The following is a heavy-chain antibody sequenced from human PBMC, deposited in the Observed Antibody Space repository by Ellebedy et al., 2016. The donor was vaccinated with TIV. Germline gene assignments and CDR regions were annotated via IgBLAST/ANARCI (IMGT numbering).Heavy chain of an antibody. CDR3: ARRETWFGVPDAFDI. Sequence: PGGSLRLSCAASGFTFSSSAMNWVRQAPGKGLEWVANIKEDGSETYYVYSVKGRFTLSRDNAKNSLDLQMNSLRAEDTAMYYCARRETWFGVPDAFDIWGQGTMVIVSP. CDR2: IKEDGSET. J-gene: IGHJ3*02. D-gene: IGHD3-10*01. CDR1: GFTFSSSA. V-gene: IGHV3-7*01.